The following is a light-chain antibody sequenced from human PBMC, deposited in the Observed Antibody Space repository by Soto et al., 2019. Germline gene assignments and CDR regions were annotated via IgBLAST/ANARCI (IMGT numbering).Light chain of an antibody. CDR1: QSVGSY. J-gene: IGKJ4*01. V-gene: IGKV3-11*01. CDR3: QQRSNWPSLT. CDR2: DAS. Sequence: EIVLTQSPGTPSLSPGERATLSCRASQSVGSYLAWYQHKPGQAPRLLISDASNRATGIPARFSGSGSETDFTLTISSLEPEDSAVYYCQQRSNWPSLTFGGGTKVDIK.